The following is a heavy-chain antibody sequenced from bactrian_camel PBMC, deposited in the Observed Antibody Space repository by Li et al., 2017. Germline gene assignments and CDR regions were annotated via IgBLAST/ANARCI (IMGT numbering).Heavy chain of an antibody. CDR1: YTYNEGD. CDR2: IDIYGST. CDR3: ATSMGWVRASNY. D-gene: IGHD5*01. V-gene: IGHV3S53*01. J-gene: IGHJ4*01. Sequence: HVQLVESGGGSVQAGGSLRLSCGYTYNEGDMAWFRQAPGKEREGVAAIDIYGSTTYADSVKGRFTISRDAAQNTLYLQLSSLKMEDTGMYYCATSMGWVRASNYWGQGTQVTVS.